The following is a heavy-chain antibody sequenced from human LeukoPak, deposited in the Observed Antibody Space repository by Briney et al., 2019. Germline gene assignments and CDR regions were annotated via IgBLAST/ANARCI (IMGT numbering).Heavy chain of an antibody. D-gene: IGHD6-13*01. CDR3: ARDGPGIAAAGTSNYYYGMDV. CDR1: GFTFSNYW. CDR2: IKQDQSEK. Sequence: PGGSLRLSCAASGFTFSNYWMTWVRQAPGKGLEWVANIKQDQSEKYYADSVKGRFTISRDNSKNTLYLQMNSLRAEDTAVYYCARDGPGIAAAGTSNYYYGMDVWGQGTTVTVSS. J-gene: IGHJ6*02. V-gene: IGHV3-7*01.